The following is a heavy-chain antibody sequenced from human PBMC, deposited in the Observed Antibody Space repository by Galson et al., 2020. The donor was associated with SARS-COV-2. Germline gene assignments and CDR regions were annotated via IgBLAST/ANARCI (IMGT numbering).Heavy chain of an antibody. Sequence: SQTLSLTCTVSGGSISSGDYYWSWIRQPPGKGLEWIGYIYYSGSTYYNPSLKSRVTISVDTSKNQFSLKLSSVTAADTAVYYCASHFRGWGHSTPFDYWGQGTLVTVSS. J-gene: IGHJ4*02. V-gene: IGHV4-30-4*01. CDR1: GGSISSGDYY. CDR2: IYYSGST. D-gene: IGHD2-15*01. CDR3: ASHFRGWGHSTPFDY.